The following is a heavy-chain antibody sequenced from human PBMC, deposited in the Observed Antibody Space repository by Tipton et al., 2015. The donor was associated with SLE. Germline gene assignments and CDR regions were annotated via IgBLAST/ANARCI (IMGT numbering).Heavy chain of an antibody. CDR1: GGSISTYY. CDR3: ARLSGSYEDFDY. D-gene: IGHD1-26*01. CDR2: YIYTTGYIYTTGTT. V-gene: IGHV4-4*09. Sequence: TLSLTCTVSGGSISTYYWSWIRQPPGKGLEWIGYIYTTGYIYTTGTTSCNPSLKSRVTISVDTSKNQFSLKLSSVTAADTAVYYCARLSGSYEDFDYWGQGTLVTVSS. J-gene: IGHJ4*02.